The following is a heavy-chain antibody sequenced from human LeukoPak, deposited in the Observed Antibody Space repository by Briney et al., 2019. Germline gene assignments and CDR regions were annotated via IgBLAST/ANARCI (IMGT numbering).Heavy chain of an antibody. CDR3: AKSPVVVTVRGAFDT. Sequence: GGSLRLSCAASEFTFSSYAMSWVRQAPGKGLEWVSVISGSGGNTYYADSVKGRFTISRDNSKNTLYLQMNSLRAEDTAVYYCAKSPVVVTVRGAFDTWGQGTMVTVSS. V-gene: IGHV3-23*01. CDR2: ISGSGGNT. D-gene: IGHD2-21*02. CDR1: EFTFSSYA. J-gene: IGHJ3*02.